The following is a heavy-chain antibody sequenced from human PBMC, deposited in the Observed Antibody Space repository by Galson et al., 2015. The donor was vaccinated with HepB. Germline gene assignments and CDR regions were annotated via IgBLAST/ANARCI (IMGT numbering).Heavy chain of an antibody. V-gene: IGHV3-48*02. CDR2: ISSSSSTI. D-gene: IGHD2-2*01. CDR3: ARVRERCSSTSCYEVDY. J-gene: IGHJ4*02. CDR1: GFTFSSYS. Sequence: SLRLSCAASGFTFSSYSMNWVRQAPGKGLEWVSYISSSSSTIYYADSVKGRFTISRDNAKNSLYLQMNSLRDEDTAVYYCARVRERCSSTSCYEVDYWGQGTLVTVSS.